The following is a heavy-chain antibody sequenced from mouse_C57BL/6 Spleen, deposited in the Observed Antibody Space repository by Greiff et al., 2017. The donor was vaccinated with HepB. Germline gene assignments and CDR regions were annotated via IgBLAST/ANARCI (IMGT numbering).Heavy chain of an antibody. J-gene: IGHJ2*01. CDR2: ISSGGSYT. CDR3: ARQGQFPFDY. Sequence: EVQLVESGGDLVKPGGSLKLSCAASGFTFSSYGMSWVRQTPDKRLEWVATISSGGSYTYYPDSVKGRFTISRDNAKNTLYLQMSSLKSEDTAMYYCARQGQFPFDYWGQGTTLTVSS. CDR1: GFTFSSYG. V-gene: IGHV5-6*01.